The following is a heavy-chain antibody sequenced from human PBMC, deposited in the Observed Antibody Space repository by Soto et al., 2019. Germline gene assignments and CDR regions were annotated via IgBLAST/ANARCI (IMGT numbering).Heavy chain of an antibody. D-gene: IGHD2-8*01. V-gene: IGHV1-24*01. Sequence: ASVKVSCKVSGYSLTELSMHWVRQASGKGLEWMGGLDPDNDETIYAQKFQGRVTMTEDTSADTAYMELSSLRSEDTAVYYCATAVRLMGSKTALDIWGQGTKVTVSS. CDR2: LDPDNDET. CDR3: ATAVRLMGSKTALDI. J-gene: IGHJ3*02. CDR1: GYSLTELS.